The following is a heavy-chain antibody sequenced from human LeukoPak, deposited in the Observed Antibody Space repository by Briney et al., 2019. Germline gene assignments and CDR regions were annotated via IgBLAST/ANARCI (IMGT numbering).Heavy chain of an antibody. D-gene: IGHD2-15*01. J-gene: IGHJ6*03. CDR3: ARAWSVVSYYYYMDV. CDR1: GYSISSGYY. V-gene: IGHV4-38-2*02. CDR2: IYHSGST. Sequence: SETLSLTCTVSGYSISSGYYWGWIRPPPGKGLEWIGSIYHSGSTYYNPSLKSRVTISVDTSKNQFSLKLSSVTAADTAVYYCARAWSVVSYYYYMDVWGKGTTVTVSS.